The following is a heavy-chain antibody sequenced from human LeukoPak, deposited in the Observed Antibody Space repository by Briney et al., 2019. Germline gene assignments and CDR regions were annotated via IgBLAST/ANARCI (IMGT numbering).Heavy chain of an antibody. D-gene: IGHD4-23*01. Sequence: PSETLSLTCIVSSSIISYYWTWIREPPGKGLEWIGHSYFTGNPNYNPALKSRVTISVDPPKNQFSLKLTSVTAADTAVYYCAGLRATVAWASFDYWGQGILVTVSS. J-gene: IGHJ4*02. CDR1: SSIISYY. CDR2: SYFTGNP. V-gene: IGHV4-59*08. CDR3: AGLRATVAWASFDY.